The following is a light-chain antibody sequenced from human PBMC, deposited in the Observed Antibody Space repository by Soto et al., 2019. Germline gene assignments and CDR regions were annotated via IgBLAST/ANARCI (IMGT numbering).Light chain of an antibody. Sequence: EIVLTQSPATLSLSPGERATLSCRASQSVSSYLAWYQQKPGQAPRLLIDDASNRATGIPARFSGSGSGTDFPLTISSLEPEDFAVYYCQQRSNWLNFGGGTKVEIK. CDR3: QQRSNWLN. CDR1: QSVSSY. J-gene: IGKJ4*01. V-gene: IGKV3-11*01. CDR2: DAS.